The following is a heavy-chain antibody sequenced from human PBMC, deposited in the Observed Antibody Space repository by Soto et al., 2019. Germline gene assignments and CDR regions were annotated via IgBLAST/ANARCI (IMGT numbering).Heavy chain of an antibody. CDR2: IIPIIGTA. V-gene: IGHV1-69*01. CDR3: ARDGGYDSSGYYYDAFDI. CDR1: GVPFRSYA. J-gene: IGHJ3*02. Sequence: QVQLVPSGAEVTKPGSSVQVSCKASGVPFRSYAISWVRQAPGQGPEWMGGIIPIIGTATYAQKFQGSVTITAYESTITAYMELSSLRSEDTAVYYCARDGGYDSSGYYYDAFDIWGQGKMVTVSS. D-gene: IGHD3-22*01.